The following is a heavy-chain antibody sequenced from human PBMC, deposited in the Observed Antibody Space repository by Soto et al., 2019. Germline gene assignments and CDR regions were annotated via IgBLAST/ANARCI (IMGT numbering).Heavy chain of an antibody. Sequence: PXGSLQLSCAASGFTFSNAWMSWVRQAPGKGLEWVGRIKSKTDGGTTDYAAPVKGRFTISRDDSKNTLYLQMNSLKTEDTAVYYCTTGRTGYSSSWYSWDYYYYYGMDVWGQGTTVTVSS. V-gene: IGHV3-15*01. D-gene: IGHD6-13*01. CDR1: GFTFSNAW. J-gene: IGHJ6*02. CDR3: TTGRTGYSSSWYSWDYYYYYGMDV. CDR2: IKSKTDGGTT.